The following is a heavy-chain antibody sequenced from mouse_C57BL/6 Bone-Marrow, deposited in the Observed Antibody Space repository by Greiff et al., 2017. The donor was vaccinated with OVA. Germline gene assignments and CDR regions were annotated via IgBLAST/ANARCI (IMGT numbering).Heavy chain of an antibody. V-gene: IGHV1-59*01. CDR2: IDPSDSYT. D-gene: IGHD3-2*02. Sequence: QVQLQQPGAELVRPGTSVKLSCKASGYTFTSYWMHWVKQRPGQGLEWIGVIDPSDSYTNYNQKFKGKATLTVDTSSSTAYMQLSSLTSEDSAVYYCARGSSSCYVYYYAMDYWGQGTSVTVSS. CDR1: GYTFTSYW. J-gene: IGHJ4*01. CDR3: ARGSSSCYVYYYAMDY.